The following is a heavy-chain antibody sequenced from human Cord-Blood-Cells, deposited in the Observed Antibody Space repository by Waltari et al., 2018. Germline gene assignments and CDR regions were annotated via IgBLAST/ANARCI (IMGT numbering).Heavy chain of an antibody. CDR1: GFTFSSYD. Sequence: DVQLVESGGGLVQPGGYLRLSCAASGFTFSSYDLSWVRQAPGKGLECVSAISGSGGSTYYADSVKGRFTISRDNSKNTLYLQMNSLRAEDTAVYYCAKLRRAAMDAFDIWGQGTMVTVSS. V-gene: IGHV3-23*04. CDR3: AKLRRAAMDAFDI. J-gene: IGHJ3*02. CDR2: ISGSGGST.